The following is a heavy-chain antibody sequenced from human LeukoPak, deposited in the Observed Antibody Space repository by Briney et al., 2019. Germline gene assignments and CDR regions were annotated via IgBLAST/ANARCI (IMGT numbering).Heavy chain of an antibody. J-gene: IGHJ4*02. V-gene: IGHV2-5*02. CDR2: IYWDDEK. Sequence: SGPTLVEPTQTLTLTCTFSGFSLTTYGVGVGWIRQPPGKALEGLALIYWDDEKRYRPSLRTRLTITKDTSKSQVVLTLTNMDPVDTATYYCAHLNFYNDGGCSRAFDYWGQGTLVTVSS. D-gene: IGHD2-15*01. CDR3: AHLNFYNDGGCSRAFDY. CDR1: GFSLTTYGVG.